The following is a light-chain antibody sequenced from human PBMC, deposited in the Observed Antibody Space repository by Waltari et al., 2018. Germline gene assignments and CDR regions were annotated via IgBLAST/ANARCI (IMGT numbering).Light chain of an antibody. CDR3: MEALQTVPT. V-gene: IGKV2-28*01. J-gene: IGKJ4*01. CDR2: LGS. CDR1: HSLLHANGNNY. Sequence: DIVMTQSPLSLPVTLGEPASIFCRPRHSLLHANGNNYLDWYLQKPGQAPQLLIYLGSNRASGVPERFTGSGSGTNFTLKITRVEADDVGIYYCMEALQTVPTFGGGTTVEIK.